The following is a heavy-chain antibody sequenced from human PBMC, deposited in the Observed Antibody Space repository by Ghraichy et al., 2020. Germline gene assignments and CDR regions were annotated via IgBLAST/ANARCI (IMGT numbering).Heavy chain of an antibody. CDR3: AKAPAYSSGFY. V-gene: IGHV3-23*01. J-gene: IGHJ4*02. CDR1: ALVYLKYA. CDR2: ISGSGGST. Sequence: GGSLRLSWAACALVYLKYAIGWFRQASGKGLEWVSAISGSGGSTYYADSVKGRFTISRDNSKNTLYLQMNSLRAEDTAVYYCAKAPAYSSGFYWGQGTLVTGSS. D-gene: IGHD6-19*01.